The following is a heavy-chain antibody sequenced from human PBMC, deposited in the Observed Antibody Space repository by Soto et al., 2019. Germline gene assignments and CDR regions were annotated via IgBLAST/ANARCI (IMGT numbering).Heavy chain of an antibody. CDR3: TRGRIAAAGTFPFGY. CDR2: ISSNGGST. D-gene: IGHD6-13*01. CDR1: GFTFSSYA. Sequence: EVQLVESGGGLVQPGGSLRLSCAASGFTFSSYAMHWVRQAPGKGLEYVSAISSNGGSTYYANSVKGRFTISRDNSKNTLYLQMGSLRAEDMAVYYCTRGRIAAAGTFPFGYWGQGTLVTVSS. V-gene: IGHV3-64*01. J-gene: IGHJ4*02.